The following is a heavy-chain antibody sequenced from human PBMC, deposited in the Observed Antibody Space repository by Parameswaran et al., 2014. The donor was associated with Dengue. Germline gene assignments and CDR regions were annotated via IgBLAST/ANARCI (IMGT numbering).Heavy chain of an antibody. CDR3: ARVYSSSYDYYYMDV. V-gene: IGHV1-18*01. J-gene: IGHJ6*03. CDR2: ISAYNGNT. Sequence: SWVRQAPGQGLEWMGWISAYNGNTNYAQKLQGRVTMTTDTSTSTAYMELRSLRSDDTAVYYCARVYSSSYDYYYMDVWGKGTTVTVSS. D-gene: IGHD6-6*01.